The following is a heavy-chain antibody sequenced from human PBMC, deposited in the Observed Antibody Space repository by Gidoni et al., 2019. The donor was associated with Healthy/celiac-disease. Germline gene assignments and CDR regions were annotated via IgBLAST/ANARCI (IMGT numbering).Heavy chain of an antibody. D-gene: IGHD5-18*01. CDR2: IIPSFVTV. CDR3: ARWVRDTAMAIFDY. J-gene: IGHJ4*02. CDR1: GGTFSSYA. Sequence: QVQLVQSGAEVKKPGSSVKVSCKASGGTFSSYAISWVRQAPGQGLEWMGGIIPSFVTVNYAQKCQGRVTITADESTSTAYMELSSLRSEETAVYYCARWVRDTAMAIFDYWGQGTLVTVSS. V-gene: IGHV1-69*01.